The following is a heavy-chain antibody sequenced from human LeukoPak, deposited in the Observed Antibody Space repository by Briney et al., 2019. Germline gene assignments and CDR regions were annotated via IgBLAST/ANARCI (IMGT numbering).Heavy chain of an antibody. J-gene: IGHJ6*02. D-gene: IGHD2/OR15-2a*01. CDR1: GYTFTSFG. CDR3: ARDRVTFSYYYYGMDV. Sequence: GASVKVSCKASGYTFTSFGINWVRQAPGQGLEWMGWISASNGHTNYAQKFQGRVTLTTDTSTSTAYMELRALRTDDTAAYYCARDRVTFSYYYYGMDVWGQGTTVTVSS. V-gene: IGHV1-18*01. CDR2: ISASNGHT.